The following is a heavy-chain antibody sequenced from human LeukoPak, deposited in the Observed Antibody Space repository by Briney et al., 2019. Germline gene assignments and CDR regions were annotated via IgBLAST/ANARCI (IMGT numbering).Heavy chain of an antibody. J-gene: IGHJ4*02. CDR2: ILASGGPT. V-gene: IGHV3-23*01. Sequence: GGSLRLSCAASGFNFNSYTMNWVRQAPGKGLQWVANILASGGPTYYADSVKGRFIISRDNSKNTVYLQMNSLRVGDTAIYYCAKDLRPDGVDNFDHWGQGILVTVSS. D-gene: IGHD2-8*01. CDR1: GFNFNSYT. CDR3: AKDLRPDGVDNFDH.